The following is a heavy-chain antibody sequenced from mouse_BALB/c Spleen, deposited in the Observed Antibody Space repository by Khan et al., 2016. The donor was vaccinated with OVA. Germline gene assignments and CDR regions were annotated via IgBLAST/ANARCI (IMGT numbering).Heavy chain of an antibody. Sequence: QVQLQQSGAELARPGASVKMSCKASGYTFTSYTMHWVKQRPGKGLEWIGYINPSSGYTNYNQKFKDKATLTADKSSSTAYMQLRSLTSEDSAVYYCAREGAYYRSDGWFAYWGQGTLVTVSA. CDR3: AREGAYYRSDGWFAY. CDR1: GYTFTSYT. D-gene: IGHD2-14*01. J-gene: IGHJ3*01. CDR2: INPSSGYT. V-gene: IGHV1-4*01.